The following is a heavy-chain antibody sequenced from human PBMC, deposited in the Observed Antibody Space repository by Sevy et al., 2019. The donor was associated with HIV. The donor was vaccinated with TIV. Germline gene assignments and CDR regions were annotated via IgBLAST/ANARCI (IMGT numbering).Heavy chain of an antibody. CDR1: GFTFSDYW. CDR2: IKQDGSQK. V-gene: IGHV3-7*01. Sequence: GGSLRLSCAASGFTFSDYWMSWVRQAPGKGLEWVANIKQDGSQKYFVDSVKGRFTISRDNAKNSLYLQMDNLRAEDTAVYYCARMVGDMWGQGTMVTVS. D-gene: IGHD1-26*01. CDR3: ARMVGDM. J-gene: IGHJ3*01.